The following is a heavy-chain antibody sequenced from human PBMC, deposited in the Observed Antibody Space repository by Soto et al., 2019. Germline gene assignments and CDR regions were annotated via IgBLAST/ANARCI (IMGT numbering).Heavy chain of an antibody. CDR2: ISTSGNTM. CDR1: GFTFSDYY. CDR3: ARDMRSSWTFDY. J-gene: IGHJ4*02. V-gene: IGHV3-11*01. D-gene: IGHD6-13*01. Sequence: PGGSLRLSCAASGFTFSDYYMSWVRQAPGKGLEWVSYISTSGNTMYYADSVKGRFTISRDNAKNSLSLQMHSLRAEDTAVYYCARDMRSSWTFDYWGQGTLVTVSS.